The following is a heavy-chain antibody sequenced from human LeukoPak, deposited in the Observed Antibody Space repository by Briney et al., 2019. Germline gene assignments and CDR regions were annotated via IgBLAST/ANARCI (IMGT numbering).Heavy chain of an antibody. D-gene: IGHD6-13*01. CDR3: ASVYSSTSWDY. V-gene: IGHV5-51*01. CDR1: GYSFTTYW. Sequence: LGASLKISCRASGYSFTTYWIGWVRQMPGKGLEWMGIIFPADSDTRYSPSFQGQVTISADKSISTAYLQWSSLKASDTAMYYCASVYSSTSWDYWGQGTLVTVSS. J-gene: IGHJ4*02. CDR2: IFPADSDT.